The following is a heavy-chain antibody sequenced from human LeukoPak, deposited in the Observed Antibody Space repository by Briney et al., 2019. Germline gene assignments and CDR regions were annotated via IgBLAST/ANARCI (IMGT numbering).Heavy chain of an antibody. Sequence: GGSLRLSCAASGFTFSTYAMSWVRQAPGKGLEWVSAIGGSGGNTYYADSVKGRFTISRDNSKNTLYLQMNSLRAEDTALYYCAKSGRYCSSTSCFYWGQGTLVTVSS. D-gene: IGHD2-2*01. J-gene: IGHJ4*02. CDR1: GFTFSTYA. CDR3: AKSGRYCSSTSCFY. V-gene: IGHV3-23*01. CDR2: IGGSGGNT.